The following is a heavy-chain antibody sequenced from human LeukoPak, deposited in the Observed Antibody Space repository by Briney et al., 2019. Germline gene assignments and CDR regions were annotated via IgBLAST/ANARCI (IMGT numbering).Heavy chain of an antibody. V-gene: IGHV4-34*01. CDR3: ARAINDYSNYEVLTDNWFDP. CDR2: INHSGST. D-gene: IGHD4-11*01. CDR1: GGSFSGYY. J-gene: IGHJ5*02. Sequence: TSETLSLTCAVYGGSFSGYYWSWIRQPPGKGLEWIGEINHSGSTNYNPSLKSRVTISVDTSKNQFSLKLSSVTAADTAVYYCARAINDYSNYEVLTDNWFDPWGQGTLVTVSS.